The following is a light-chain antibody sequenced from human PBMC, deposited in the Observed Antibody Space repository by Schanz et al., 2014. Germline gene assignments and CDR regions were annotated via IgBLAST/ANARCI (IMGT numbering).Light chain of an antibody. CDR2: DVS. Sequence: QSALTQPASVSGSPGQSITISCTGTSSDLGGYNYVSWYQQYPGKAPKLIIYDVSNRPSGVSNRFSGSKSGNTASLTVSGLQAEDEADYYCSSFGGSNNPPWVFGGGTKLTVL. V-gene: IGLV2-14*01. CDR3: SSFGGSNNPPWV. CDR1: SSDLGGYNY. J-gene: IGLJ3*02.